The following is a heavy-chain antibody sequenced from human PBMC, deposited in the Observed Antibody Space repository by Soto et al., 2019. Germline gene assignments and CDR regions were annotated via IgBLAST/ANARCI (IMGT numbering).Heavy chain of an antibody. CDR3: ARHHGPTTSENWFDP. Sequence: ASVKVSCKASGGTFSSYAISWARQAPGQGLEWMGWISTYSGDTKYAQKFQGRVTMTTDTSTTTAYLELRSLRSDDTAVYYCARHHGPTTSENWFDPWGQGTLVTVSS. D-gene: IGHD5-12*01. CDR1: GGTFSSYA. V-gene: IGHV1-18*01. J-gene: IGHJ5*02. CDR2: ISTYSGDT.